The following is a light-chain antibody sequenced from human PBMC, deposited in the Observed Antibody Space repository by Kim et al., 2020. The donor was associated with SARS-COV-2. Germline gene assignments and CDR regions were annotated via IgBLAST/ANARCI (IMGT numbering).Light chain of an antibody. Sequence: SYELTQPPSVSVAPGKTARITCGGNNIGSKSVHWYQQKPGQAPVLVIYYDSDRPSGIPERFSGSNSGNTATLTISRVEAGDEADYYCQVWDSSSDHRYWV. CDR2: YDS. J-gene: IGLJ3*02. V-gene: IGLV3-21*04. CDR1: NIGSKS. CDR3: QVWDSSSDHRYWV.